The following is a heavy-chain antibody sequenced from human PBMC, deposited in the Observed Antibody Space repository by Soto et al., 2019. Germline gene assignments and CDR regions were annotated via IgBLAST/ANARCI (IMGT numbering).Heavy chain of an antibody. V-gene: IGHV3-30-3*01. D-gene: IGHD2-15*01. CDR3: ARDGGGSSSALDY. CDR1: GFTFSSYA. Sequence: QVQLVESGGGVVQPGRSLRLSCAASGFTFSSYAMHWVRQAPGKGLEWVAVISYDGSNKYYADSVKGRFTISRDNSKNTLYLQMNSLRAEDTAVYYCARDGGGSSSALDYGGQGTLVTVSS. J-gene: IGHJ4*02. CDR2: ISYDGSNK.